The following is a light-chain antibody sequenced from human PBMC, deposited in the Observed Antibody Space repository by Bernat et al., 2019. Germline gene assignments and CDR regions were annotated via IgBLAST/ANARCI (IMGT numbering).Light chain of an antibody. CDR1: QDITNS. Sequence: DIQMTQSPSSLSASLGDRVTITCRASQDITNSLAWFQQKPGRAPKSLIYSASILQSEFPSKFSGSGYGTDFTLTITGLQPEDFATYYCQHYHTYPPTFGQGTMLEMK. CDR2: SAS. J-gene: IGKJ1*01. CDR3: QHYHTYPPT. V-gene: IGKV1-16*02.